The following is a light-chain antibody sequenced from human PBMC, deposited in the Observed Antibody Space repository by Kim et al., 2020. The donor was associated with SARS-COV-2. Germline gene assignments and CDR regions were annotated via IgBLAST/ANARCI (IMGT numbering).Light chain of an antibody. CDR2: QAS. CDR3: QQYIGYAKT. Sequence: ASVGDRVTITCRASQNIGNYLAWVRQKPGKAPELLMYQASILQSGVPSRFSGSGSETEFALTISSLQPDDFATYYCQQYIGYAKTFGPGTKVDIK. J-gene: IGKJ1*01. CDR1: QNIGNY. V-gene: IGKV1-5*03.